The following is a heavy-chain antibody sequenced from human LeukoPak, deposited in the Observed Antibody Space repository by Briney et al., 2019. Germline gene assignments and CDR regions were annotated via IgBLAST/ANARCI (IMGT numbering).Heavy chain of an antibody. D-gene: IGHD6-19*01. Sequence: SQTLSLTCAISGDSVSSNSAAWSWIRQSPSRGLEWLGRTYYRSKWYNDYAVSVKSRIIINPDTSKNQFSLQLNSVTPEVTAVYYCAKLGDSSTWGQGTLVTVSS. V-gene: IGHV6-1*01. CDR3: AKLGDSST. CDR2: TYYRSKWYN. CDR1: GDSVSSNSAA. J-gene: IGHJ5*02.